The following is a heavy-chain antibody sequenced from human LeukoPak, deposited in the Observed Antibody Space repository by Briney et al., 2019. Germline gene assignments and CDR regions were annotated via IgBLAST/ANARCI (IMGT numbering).Heavy chain of an antibody. D-gene: IGHD1-14*01. CDR3: ATETNGRHYDY. CDR2: LCPTCSDR. Sequence: PGGALRLSCTASGLTFSTSCFNWGRQAPGEGVEWVASLCPTCSDRYHADSIKGRFTISRDNANNFLYLQMNSLRAEDTAVYYCATETNGRHYDYWGQGTLLTVSS. CDR1: GLTFSTSC. J-gene: IGHJ4*02. V-gene: IGHV3-21*06.